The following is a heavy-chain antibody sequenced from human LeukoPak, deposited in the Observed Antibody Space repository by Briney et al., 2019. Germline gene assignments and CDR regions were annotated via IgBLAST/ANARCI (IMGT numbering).Heavy chain of an antibody. V-gene: IGHV1-24*01. CDR2: FDPEDGET. CDR3: APAYYDMLTGYYNWFDP. D-gene: IGHD3-9*01. CDR1: GYTLTQLS. Sequence: GASVKVSCKVSGYTLTQLSMHWVRQAPGKGLEGMGGFDPEDGETIYAQKFQGRVTMPEDTSTDTAYMELSSLRSEDTAVYYCAPAYYDMLTGYYNWFDPWGQGTLVTVSS. J-gene: IGHJ5*02.